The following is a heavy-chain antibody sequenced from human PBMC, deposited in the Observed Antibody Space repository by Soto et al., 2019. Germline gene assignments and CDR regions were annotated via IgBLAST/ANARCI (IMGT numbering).Heavy chain of an antibody. Sequence: PWGSLGLSCAASGFTFSSYSMNWVRQAPGKGLEWASSISSSSSYIYYADSVKGRFTISRDNAKNSLYLQMNSLRAEDTAVYYCARGKDYGDLYYFDYWGQGTLVTVSS. V-gene: IGHV3-21*01. CDR3: ARGKDYGDLYYFDY. D-gene: IGHD4-17*01. J-gene: IGHJ4*02. CDR1: GFTFSSYS. CDR2: ISSSSSYI.